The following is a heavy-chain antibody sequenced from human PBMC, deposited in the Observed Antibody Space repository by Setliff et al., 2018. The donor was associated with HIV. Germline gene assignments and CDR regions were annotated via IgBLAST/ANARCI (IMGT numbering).Heavy chain of an antibody. CDR3: AGPRGDEAFDI. CDR2: INPSGGST. D-gene: IGHD3-10*01. Sequence: PSVKVSCKASGYTFTSYYMHWVRQAPGQGLEWMGIINPSGGSTSYAQKFQGRVTMTRDTSTSTVYMELSSLRSGDTAVYYCAGPRGDEAFDIWGQGTMVTVSS. V-gene: IGHV1-46*01. CDR1: GYTFTSYY. J-gene: IGHJ3*02.